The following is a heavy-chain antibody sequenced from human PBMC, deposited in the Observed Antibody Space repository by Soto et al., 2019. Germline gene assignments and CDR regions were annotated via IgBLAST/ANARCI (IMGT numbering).Heavy chain of an antibody. Sequence: GGSLRFSCAASGFTFSSYSMNWVRQAPGKGLEWVSSISSSSSYIYYADSVKGRFTISRDNAKNSLYLQMNSLRAEDTAVYYCARDLGGARGRTDYCGQGTLVTVPS. D-gene: IGHD3-16*01. J-gene: IGHJ4*02. CDR3: ARDLGGARGRTDY. V-gene: IGHV3-21*01. CDR1: GFTFSSYS. CDR2: ISSSSSYI.